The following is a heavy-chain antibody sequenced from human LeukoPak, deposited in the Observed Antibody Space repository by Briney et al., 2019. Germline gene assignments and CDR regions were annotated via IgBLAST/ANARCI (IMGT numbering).Heavy chain of an antibody. CDR2: ISSSSSYI. CDR1: GFTFSSYS. Sequence: GGSLRLSCAASGFTFSSYSMNWARQAPGKGLEWVSSISSSSSYIYYADSVKGRFTISRDNAKNSLYLQMNSLRAEDTAVYYCARDDGDAFDIWGQGTMVTVSS. J-gene: IGHJ3*02. CDR3: ARDDGDAFDI. V-gene: IGHV3-21*01.